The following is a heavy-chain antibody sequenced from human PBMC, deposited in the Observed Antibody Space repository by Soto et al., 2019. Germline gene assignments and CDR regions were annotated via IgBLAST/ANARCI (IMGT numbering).Heavy chain of an antibody. J-gene: IGHJ4*02. V-gene: IGHV3-48*03. D-gene: IGHD2-21*01. CDR2: IATSGTGI. CDR3: AREELNCGGDCFVH. Sequence: PGGSLRLSCAASGFTFSDYEMNWVRQAPGKGLEWVSYIATSGTGIFYAESVKGRFTVSRDDAENSLYLQMDSLRAEDTAVYYCAREELNCGGDCFVHWGQGTKVTVSS. CDR1: GFTFSDYE.